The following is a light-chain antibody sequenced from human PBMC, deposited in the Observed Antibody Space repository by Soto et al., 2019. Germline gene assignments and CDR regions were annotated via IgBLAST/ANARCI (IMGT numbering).Light chain of an antibody. CDR2: DAS. CDR3: QQRSNWPRT. CDR1: QSVSSY. V-gene: IGKV3-11*01. J-gene: IGKJ1*01. Sequence: GERATLSCGASQSVSSYLAWYQQKPGQAPRLLIYDASNRATGIPARFSGSGSGTDFTLTISSLEPEDFAVYDCQQRSNWPRTFGHGTKVDIK.